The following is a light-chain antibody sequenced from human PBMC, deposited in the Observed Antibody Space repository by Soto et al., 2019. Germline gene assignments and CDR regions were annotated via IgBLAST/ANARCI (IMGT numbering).Light chain of an antibody. Sequence: EIVMTQSPATLSVSPGERATLSCRASQSISSSYLAWYQQKPGQAPRLLIYGASTRATGIPARFSGSGSGTEFNLTISNLQSEDFAVYYCRQYNNWPPLTFGGGTKVEIK. CDR1: QSISSSY. CDR3: RQYNNWPPLT. J-gene: IGKJ4*01. CDR2: GAS. V-gene: IGKV3-15*01.